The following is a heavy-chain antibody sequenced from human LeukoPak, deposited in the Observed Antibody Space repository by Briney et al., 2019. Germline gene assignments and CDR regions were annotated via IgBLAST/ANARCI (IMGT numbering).Heavy chain of an antibody. Sequence: ASVKVSCKASGYTFTGYYMHWVQQAPGQGLEWMGRINPNSGGTNYAQKFQGRVTMTRDTSISTAYMELSRLRSDDTAVYYCARRYYDSSGYYGIDYWGQGTLVTVSS. CDR2: INPNSGGT. V-gene: IGHV1-2*06. J-gene: IGHJ4*02. D-gene: IGHD3-22*01. CDR1: GYTFTGYY. CDR3: ARRYYDSSGYYGIDY.